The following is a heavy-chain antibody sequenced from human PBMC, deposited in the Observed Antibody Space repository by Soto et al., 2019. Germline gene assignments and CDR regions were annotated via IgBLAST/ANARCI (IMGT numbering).Heavy chain of an antibody. CDR2: IYYSGST. J-gene: IGHJ4*02. CDR1: GGSISSSSYY. Sequence: QLQLQESGPGLVKPSETLSLTCTVSGGSISSSSYYWGWIRQPPGKGLEWIGSIYYSGSTYYNPSLKSRVTISVDTSKNQFSLKLSSVTAADTAVYYCASPYYYDSSGYYPPGYWGQGTLVTVSS. D-gene: IGHD3-22*01. CDR3: ASPYYYDSSGYYPPGY. V-gene: IGHV4-39*01.